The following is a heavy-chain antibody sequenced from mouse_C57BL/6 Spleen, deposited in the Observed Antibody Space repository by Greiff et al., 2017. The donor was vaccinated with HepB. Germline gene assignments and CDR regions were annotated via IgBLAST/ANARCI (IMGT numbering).Heavy chain of an antibody. CDR3: ARSYERKFLLKFAY. CDR2: INPNNGGT. CDR1: GYTFTDYY. V-gene: IGHV1-26*01. D-gene: IGHD1-1*01. J-gene: IGHJ3*01. Sequence: VQLQQSGPELVKPGASVKISCKASGYTFTDYYMNWVKQSHGKSLEWIGDINPNNGGTSYNQKFKGKATLTVDKSSSTAYMELRSLTSEDSAVYYCARSYERKFLLKFAYWGQGTLVTVSA.